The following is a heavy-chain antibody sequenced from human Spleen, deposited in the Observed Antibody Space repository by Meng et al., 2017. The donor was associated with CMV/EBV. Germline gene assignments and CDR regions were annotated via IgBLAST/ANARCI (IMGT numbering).Heavy chain of an antibody. D-gene: IGHD2-2*01. CDR3: AKSLGGTSRPGEH. Sequence: GGSLRLSCAASGFTFDDYAMHWVRQAPEKGLEWVSTISDSGSSTYYADSVKGRFTISRDSSKNTLFLQMNGLRAEDTALYYCAKSLGGTSRPGEHWGQGTLVTVSS. CDR2: ISDSGSST. CDR1: GFTFDDYA. J-gene: IGHJ1*01. V-gene: IGHV3-23*01.